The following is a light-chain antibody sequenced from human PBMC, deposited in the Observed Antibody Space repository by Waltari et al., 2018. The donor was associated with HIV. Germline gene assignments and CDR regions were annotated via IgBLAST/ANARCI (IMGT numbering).Light chain of an antibody. CDR3: QVWDHTSVV. V-gene: IGLV3-9*01. Sequence: SYDLTQPLSVSVALGQTARITCGGRDIGTRDVHWYQQKPGQAPSLLIFNDKNRPSGIPERFSGSKSRNTATLTISEAQGGDEAAYFCQVWDHTSVVFGGGTNLTVL. J-gene: IGLJ3*02. CDR1: DIGTRD. CDR2: NDK.